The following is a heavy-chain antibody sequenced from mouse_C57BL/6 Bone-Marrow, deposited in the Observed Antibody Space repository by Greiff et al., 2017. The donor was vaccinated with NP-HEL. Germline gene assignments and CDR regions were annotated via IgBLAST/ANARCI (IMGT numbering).Heavy chain of an antibody. CDR2: IYPRSGNT. D-gene: IGHD2-3*01. V-gene: IGHV1-81*01. CDR3: ARSTYDGYWYFDV. CDR1: GYTFTSYG. J-gene: IGHJ1*03. Sequence: QVHVKQSGAELARPGASVKLSCKASGYTFTSYGISWVKQRTEQGLEWIGEIYPRSGNTYYNEKFKGKATLTADKSSSTAYMELRSLTSEDSAVYVCARSTYDGYWYFDVWGTGTTVTVSS.